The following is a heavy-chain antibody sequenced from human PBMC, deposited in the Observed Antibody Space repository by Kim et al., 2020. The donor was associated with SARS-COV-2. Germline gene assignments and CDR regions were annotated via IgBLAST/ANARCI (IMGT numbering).Heavy chain of an antibody. Sequence: GGSLRLSCAASGFTFSSYAMHWVRQAPGKGLEWVAVISYDGSNKYYADSVKGRFTISRDNSKNTLYLQMNSLRAEDTAVYYCARSIAGSYYYGMDVWGQGTTVNVSS. J-gene: IGHJ6*01. D-gene: IGHD6-6*01. CDR1: GFTFSSYA. V-gene: IGHV3-30-3*01. CDR2: ISYDGSNK. CDR3: ARSIAGSYYYGMDV.